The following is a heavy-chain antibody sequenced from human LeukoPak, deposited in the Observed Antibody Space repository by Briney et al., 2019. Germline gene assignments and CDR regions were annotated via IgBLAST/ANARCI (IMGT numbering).Heavy chain of an antibody. V-gene: IGHV3-15*07. J-gene: IGHJ5*02. CDR2: IRRNSDGGTI. Sequence: GSLRLSCPTSGFRFSDAWMNWVRQAPGKGLEWVGRIRRNSDGGTIDYAAPVKGRFALSRDDSKNTLYLHMSSLQTEDTAVYYCATDFYDTTWGQGTLVTVSS. CDR3: ATDFYDTT. D-gene: IGHD3-22*01. CDR1: GFRFSDAW.